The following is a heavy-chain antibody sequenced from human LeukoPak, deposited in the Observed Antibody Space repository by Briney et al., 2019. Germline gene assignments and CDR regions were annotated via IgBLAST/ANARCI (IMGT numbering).Heavy chain of an antibody. D-gene: IGHD1-26*01. CDR3: ARGREGGSFFDY. Sequence: SETLSLTCTVSGGSVNNYYWSWIRQPPGKGLEWIGYIYYSESTNYNPSLKSRVTISVDTSKNQSSLKLSSVTAADTAVYYCARGREGGSFFDYCGQGTLVTVSS. V-gene: IGHV4-59*02. CDR2: IYYSEST. J-gene: IGHJ4*02. CDR1: GGSVNNYY.